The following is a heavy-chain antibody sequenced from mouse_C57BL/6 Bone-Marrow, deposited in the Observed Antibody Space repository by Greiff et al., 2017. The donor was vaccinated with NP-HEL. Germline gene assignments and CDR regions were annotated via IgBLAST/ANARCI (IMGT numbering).Heavy chain of an antibody. V-gene: IGHV1-80*01. CDR2: IYPGDGDT. Sequence: VQLQQSGAELVKPGASVKISCKASGYAFSSYWMNWVKQRPGKGLEWIGQIYPGDGDTNYNGKFKGKATLTADKSSSTAYMQLSSLTSEDSAVYFCAREDSNPSYYAMDYWGQGTSVTVSS. CDR3: AREDSNPSYYAMDY. J-gene: IGHJ4*01. CDR1: GYAFSSYW. D-gene: IGHD2-5*01.